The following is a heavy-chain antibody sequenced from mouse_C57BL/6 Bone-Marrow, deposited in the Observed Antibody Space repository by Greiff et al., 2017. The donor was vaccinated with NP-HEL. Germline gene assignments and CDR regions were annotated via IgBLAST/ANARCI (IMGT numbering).Heavy chain of an antibody. V-gene: IGHV1-39*01. D-gene: IGHD1-1*01. Sequence: EVQLQQSGPELVKPGASVKISCKASGYSFTDYNMNWVKQSNGKSLEWIGVINPNYGTPSYNQKFKGKATLTVDQSSSTAYMQLNSLTSEDSAVYYCARGDYYGSSYLSFAYWGQGTLVTVSA. CDR1: GYSFTDYN. CDR3: ARGDYYGSSYLSFAY. J-gene: IGHJ3*01. CDR2: INPNYGTP.